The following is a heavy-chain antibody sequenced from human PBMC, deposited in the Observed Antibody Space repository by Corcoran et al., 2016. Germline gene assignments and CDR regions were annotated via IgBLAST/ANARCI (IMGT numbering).Heavy chain of an antibody. V-gene: IGHV4-34*01. CDR2: INHSGST. J-gene: IGHJ4*02. Sequence: QVQLQQWGAGLLKPSETLSLTCAVYGGSFSGYYWSWIRQPPGKGLEWIGEINHSGSTNYNPSLKSRVTISVDTSKNQFSLKLSSVTDSDKAVYYCASGPLQRWLERRSAYFDYWGQGTLFTVSS. D-gene: IGHD5-18*01. CDR1: GGSFSGYY. CDR3: ASGPLQRWLERRSAYFDY.